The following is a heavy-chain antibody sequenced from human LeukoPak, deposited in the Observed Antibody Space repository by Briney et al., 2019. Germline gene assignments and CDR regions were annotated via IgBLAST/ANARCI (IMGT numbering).Heavy chain of an antibody. V-gene: IGHV3-30*02. CDR3: AKDYYDSSGYLPYYYYYMDV. CDR2: IRYDGSNK. J-gene: IGHJ6*03. CDR1: GFTFSSYG. D-gene: IGHD3-22*01. Sequence: GGSLRLSCGASGFTFSSYGMHWVRQAPGKGLEWVAFIRYDGSNKYYADSVKGRFTISRDNSKNTLYLQMNSLRAEDTAVYYCAKDYYDSSGYLPYYYYYMDVWGEGTTVTISS.